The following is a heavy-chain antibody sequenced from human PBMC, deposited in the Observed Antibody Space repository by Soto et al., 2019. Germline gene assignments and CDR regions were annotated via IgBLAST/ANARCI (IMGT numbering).Heavy chain of an antibody. CDR2: IYYSGST. Sequence: LSLTCTVSGGSISSYYWSWIRQPPGKGLEWIGYIYYSGSTNYNPSLKSRVTISVDTSKNQFSLKLSSVTAADTAVYYCARRAQYYDILTGYWTYYFDYWGQGTLVTVSS. D-gene: IGHD3-9*01. V-gene: IGHV4-59*08. CDR1: GGSISSYY. CDR3: ARRAQYYDILTGYWTYYFDY. J-gene: IGHJ4*02.